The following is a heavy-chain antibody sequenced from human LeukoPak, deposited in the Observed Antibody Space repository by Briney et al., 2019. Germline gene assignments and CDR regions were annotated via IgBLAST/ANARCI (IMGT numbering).Heavy chain of an antibody. Sequence: ASVKVSCKASGYTFTIYYIHWVRQAPGQGLEWMGIINPSGGSTSYAQKFQGRVTMTRDTSTSTVYMELSSLRSEDTAVYYCATAYNYGRDAFDIWGQGTMVTVSS. CDR3: ATAYNYGRDAFDI. J-gene: IGHJ3*02. CDR2: INPSGGST. V-gene: IGHV1-46*01. CDR1: GYTFTIYY. D-gene: IGHD5-18*01.